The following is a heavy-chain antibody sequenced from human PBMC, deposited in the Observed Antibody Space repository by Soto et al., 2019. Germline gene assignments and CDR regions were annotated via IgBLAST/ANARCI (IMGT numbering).Heavy chain of an antibody. CDR1: GFTFSSYG. CDR2: IWYDGSNK. D-gene: IGHD6-13*01. J-gene: IGHJ6*02. V-gene: IGHV3-33*01. Sequence: GGSLRLSCAASGFTFSSYGMHWVRQAPGKGLEWVAVIWYDGSNKYYADSVKGRFTISRDNSKNTRYLQMNSLRAEDTAVDYCARVSQQLAPPGYYYYGMDVWGQGTTVTVSS. CDR3: ARVSQQLAPPGYYYYGMDV.